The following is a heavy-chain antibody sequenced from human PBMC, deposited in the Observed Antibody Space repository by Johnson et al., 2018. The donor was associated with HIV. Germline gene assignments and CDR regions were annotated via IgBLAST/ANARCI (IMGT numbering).Heavy chain of an antibody. V-gene: IGHV3-23*04. CDR1: GFTFSTNW. J-gene: IGHJ3*02. Sequence: VQLVESGGDLVQPGGSLRLSCVGSGFTFSTNWMHWVRQAPGKGLVWVSAISGSGGSTYYADYVKGRFTISRDNSKNTLYLQMNSLRAEDTAVYYCAKQETSPAAGTFGAFDIWGQGTMVTVSS. D-gene: IGHD6-13*01. CDR2: ISGSGGST. CDR3: AKQETSPAAGTFGAFDI.